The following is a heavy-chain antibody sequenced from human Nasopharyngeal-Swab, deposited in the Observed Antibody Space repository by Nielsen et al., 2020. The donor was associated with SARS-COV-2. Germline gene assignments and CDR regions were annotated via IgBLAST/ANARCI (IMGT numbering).Heavy chain of an antibody. D-gene: IGHD3-3*01. CDR1: GFTFSDYY. CDR3: ASMPQSGYDFWSGISAFDI. V-gene: IGHV3-11*06. J-gene: IGHJ3*02. CDR2: ISSSSSYT. Sequence: GSLKISCAASGFTFSDYYMSWIRQAPGKGLEWVSYISSSSSYTNYADSVKGRFTISRDNAKNSLYLQMNSLRAEDTAVYYCASMPQSGYDFWSGISAFDIWGQGTMVTVSS.